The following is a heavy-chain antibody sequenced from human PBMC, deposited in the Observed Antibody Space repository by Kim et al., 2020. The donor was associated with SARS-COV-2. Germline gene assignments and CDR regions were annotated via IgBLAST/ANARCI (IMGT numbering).Heavy chain of an antibody. V-gene: IGHV3-33*01. CDR3: AREFRGDFDY. J-gene: IGHJ4*02. D-gene: IGHD2-21*01. CDR2: NT. Sequence: NTYYADSVKGRLTIARDNVKNTLYLPMNSLSAEDAAVYYCAREFRGDFDYWGQGTRVTVSS.